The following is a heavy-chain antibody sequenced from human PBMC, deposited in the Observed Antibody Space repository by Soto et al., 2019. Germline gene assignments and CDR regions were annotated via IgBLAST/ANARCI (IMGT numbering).Heavy chain of an antibody. V-gene: IGHV3-9*01. CDR2: ISWNSGSI. CDR1: GFTFDDYA. Sequence: EVQLVESGGGLVQPGRSLRLSCAASGFTFDDYAMHWVRQAPGKGLEWVSGISWNSGSIGYADFVKGRFTISRDNXXXXXXXXXXXXXXXXXXXYXCAKXGQLLVEGGGYWGQGTLVTVSS. CDR3: AKXGQLLVEGGGY. J-gene: IGHJ4*02. D-gene: IGHD2-2*01.